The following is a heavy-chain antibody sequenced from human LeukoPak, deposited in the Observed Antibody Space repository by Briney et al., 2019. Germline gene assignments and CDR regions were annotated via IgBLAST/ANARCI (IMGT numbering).Heavy chain of an antibody. CDR2: MNPNSGNT. D-gene: IGHD3-10*01. Sequence: ASVKVSCKASGYTFTSYDINWVRQATGQGLEWMGWMNPNSGNTGYAQKFQGRVTMTRNTSISTAYMELSSLRSEDTAVYYCARLGLHYGSGSYSGNYWGQGTLVTVSS. CDR3: ARLGLHYGSGSYSGNY. V-gene: IGHV1-8*01. CDR1: GYTFTSYD. J-gene: IGHJ4*02.